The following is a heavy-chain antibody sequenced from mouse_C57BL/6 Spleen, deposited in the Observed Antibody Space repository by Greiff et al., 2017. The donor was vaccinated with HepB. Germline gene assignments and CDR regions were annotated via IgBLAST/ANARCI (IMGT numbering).Heavy chain of an antibody. CDR2: INPGSGGT. Sequence: VQVVESGAELVRPGTSVKVSCKASGYAFTNYLIEWVKQRPGQGLEWIGVINPGSGGTNYNEKFKGKATLTADKSSSTAYMQLSSLTSEDSAVYFCARGRITTVGDYWGQGTSVTVSS. CDR3: ARGRITTVGDY. J-gene: IGHJ4*01. D-gene: IGHD1-1*01. CDR1: GYAFTNYL. V-gene: IGHV1-54*01.